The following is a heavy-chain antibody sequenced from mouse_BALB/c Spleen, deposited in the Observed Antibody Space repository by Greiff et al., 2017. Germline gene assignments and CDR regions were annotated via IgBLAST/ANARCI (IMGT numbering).Heavy chain of an antibody. D-gene: IGHD2-2*01. V-gene: IGHV14-4*02. CDR1: GFNIKDYY. CDR3: ARGGGYRYYFDY. Sequence: VQLQQSGAELVRSGASVKLSCTASGFNIKDYYMHWVKQRPEQGLEWIGWIDPENGDTEYAPKFQGKATMTADTSSNTAYLQLSSLTSEDTAVYYCARGGGYRYYFDYWGQGTTLTVSS. J-gene: IGHJ2*01. CDR2: IDPENGDT.